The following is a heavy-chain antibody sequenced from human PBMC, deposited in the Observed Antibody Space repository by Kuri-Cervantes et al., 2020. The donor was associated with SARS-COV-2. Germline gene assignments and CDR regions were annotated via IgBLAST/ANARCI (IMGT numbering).Heavy chain of an antibody. CDR3: ARSRFGDYLDAFDI. Sequence: SVKVSCKASAGTFSSYAISWVRQAPGQGLEWMGGIIPIFGTANYAQKFQGRVTITTDESTSTAYMELSSLRSEDTAVYYCARSRFGDYLDAFDIWGQGTMVTVSS. CDR2: IIPIFGTA. CDR1: AGTFSSYA. V-gene: IGHV1-69*05. D-gene: IGHD3-10*01. J-gene: IGHJ3*02.